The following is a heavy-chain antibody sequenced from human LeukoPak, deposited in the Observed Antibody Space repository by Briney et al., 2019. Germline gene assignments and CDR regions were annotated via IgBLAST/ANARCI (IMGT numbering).Heavy chain of an antibody. CDR3: ARVTNYYDSSGYMDWFDP. Sequence: GGSLRLSCAASGFTFSSYGMNWVRQAPGKGLEWVSSISSSSSYIYYADSVKGRFTISRDNAKNSLYLQMNSLRAEDTAVYYCARVTNYYDSSGYMDWFDPWGQGTLVTVSS. CDR1: GFTFSSYG. J-gene: IGHJ5*02. V-gene: IGHV3-21*01. CDR2: ISSSSSYI. D-gene: IGHD3-22*01.